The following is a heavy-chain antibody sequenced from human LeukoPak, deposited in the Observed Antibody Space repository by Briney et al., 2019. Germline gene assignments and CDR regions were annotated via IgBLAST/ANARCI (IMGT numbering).Heavy chain of an antibody. CDR2: IYYSGST. Sequence: SQNLSLNCTVSGGSISSGGYDWSWIRQHPGKGLEWIGYIYYSGSTYYNPSLKSRVTISVDTSKNQFSLKLSSVTAADTAVYYCARQGSGPTQYYFDYWGQGTLVTVSS. CDR1: GGSISSGGYD. V-gene: IGHV4-31*03. J-gene: IGHJ4*02. CDR3: ARQGSGPTQYYFDY. D-gene: IGHD2-15*01.